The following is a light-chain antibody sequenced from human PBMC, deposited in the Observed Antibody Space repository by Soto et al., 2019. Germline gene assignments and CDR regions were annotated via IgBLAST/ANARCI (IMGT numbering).Light chain of an antibody. CDR3: QQYGSSPWT. CDR2: GPS. J-gene: IGKJ1*01. CDR1: QSVSSNY. V-gene: IGKV3-20*01. Sequence: EIVLTQSPGTLSLSPGERATLSCRASQSVSSNYLAWYQQKPGQAPRPLIYGPSSRATGIPDRFSGSGAGTDFTLTISSLESEDFAVYYCQQYGSSPWTFGQGTKVEIK.